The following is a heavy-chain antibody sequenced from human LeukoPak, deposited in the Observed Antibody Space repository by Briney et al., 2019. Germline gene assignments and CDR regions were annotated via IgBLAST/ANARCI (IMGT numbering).Heavy chain of an antibody. V-gene: IGHV1-69*13. D-gene: IGHD3-3*01. Sequence: SVKVSCKASGGTFSSHAISWVRQAPGQGLEWMGGIIPIFGTANYAQKFQGRVTITADESTSTAYMELSSLRSEDTAVYYCARWRGLPSAFDIWGQGTMVTVSS. CDR2: IIPIFGTA. CDR1: GGTFSSHA. J-gene: IGHJ3*02. CDR3: ARWRGLPSAFDI.